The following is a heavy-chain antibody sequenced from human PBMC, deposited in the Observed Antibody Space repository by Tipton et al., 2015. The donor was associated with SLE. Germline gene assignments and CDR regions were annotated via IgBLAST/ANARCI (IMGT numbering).Heavy chain of an antibody. CDR2: ISSGTM. Sequence: SLRLSCAASGFTFEFYTMHWVRQAPGKGLEWVSYISSGTMYYADSVKGRFTVSRDNAKNSLFLQMNNLRAEDTAVYYCAREGGDSYFDYWGPGMLVTVSS. D-gene: IGHD2-21*01. J-gene: IGHJ4*02. V-gene: IGHV3-69-1*01. CDR1: GFTFEFYT. CDR3: AREGGDSYFDY.